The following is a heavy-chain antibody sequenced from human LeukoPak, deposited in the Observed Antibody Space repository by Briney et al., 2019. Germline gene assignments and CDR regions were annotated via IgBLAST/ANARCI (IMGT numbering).Heavy chain of an antibody. Sequence: WGSLRLSGAASGFTFSSYGRHWLRQAPGKGLKWGTVISYDGSNNYYAYYVQGRFTISRDNSKNTLYLQMNSLRAEDTAVYYCAKARGALDYWGQGTLVTVSS. D-gene: IGHD3-10*01. J-gene: IGHJ4*02. CDR1: GFTFSSYG. V-gene: IGHV3-30*18. CDR2: ISYDGSNN. CDR3: AKARGALDY.